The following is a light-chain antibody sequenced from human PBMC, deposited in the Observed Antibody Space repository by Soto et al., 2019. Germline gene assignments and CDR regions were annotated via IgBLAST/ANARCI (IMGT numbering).Light chain of an antibody. CDR2: GAS. Sequence: EIVRTQSPGTLSASPGERATPSCRTSQSVSSNLAWYQQKPGQAPRLLIYGASTRATGIPARFSGSGSGTEFTLTISSLRSEDFAVYYCHQYNNWPSLTFGGGTKVEIK. J-gene: IGKJ4*01. CDR3: HQYNNWPSLT. V-gene: IGKV3-15*01. CDR1: QSVSSN.